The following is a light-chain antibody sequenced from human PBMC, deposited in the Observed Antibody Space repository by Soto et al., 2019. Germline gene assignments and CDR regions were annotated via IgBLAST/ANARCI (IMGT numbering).Light chain of an antibody. J-gene: IGLJ1*01. Sequence: QSVLTQPPSVSGAPGQRITISCTGSSSNIGADFDVYWYQQLPGAAPKLLIYGNTNRPSGVPDRFSGSKSGTSASLAIPGLQAEDEADYYCQSYDRSLTGVFGTGTKVTVL. V-gene: IGLV1-40*01. CDR2: GNT. CDR1: SSNIGADFD. CDR3: QSYDRSLTGV.